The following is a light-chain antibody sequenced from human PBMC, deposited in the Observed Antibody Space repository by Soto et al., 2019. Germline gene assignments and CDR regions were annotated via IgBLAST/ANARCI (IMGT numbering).Light chain of an antibody. CDR2: GAS. Sequence: EIVMTQSPATLSVSPGGRATLSCRASQSISDTLAWYQQKPGQAPRLLIHGASTRATGFPGRFSGSGSGTDFTLTISSLQSEDFAVYYCQQSYTTPRTFGQGTRLEIK. CDR1: QSISDT. CDR3: QQSYTTPRT. V-gene: IGKV3-15*01. J-gene: IGKJ2*01.